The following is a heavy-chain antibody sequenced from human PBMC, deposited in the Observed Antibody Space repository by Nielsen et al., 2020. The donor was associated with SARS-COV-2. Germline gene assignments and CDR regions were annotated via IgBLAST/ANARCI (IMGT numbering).Heavy chain of an antibody. J-gene: IGHJ4*02. CDR1: GFTVSSNY. D-gene: IGHD1-1*01. V-gene: IGHV3-53*01. CDR3: ARVPMLEAFYFDY. CDR2: IYNGGST. Sequence: GGSLRLSCAVSGFTVSSNYMSWVRQAPGKGLEWVSVIYNGGSTYYADSVKGRFTISRDDSKNTVYLQVNSLRAEDTAVYYCARVPMLEAFYFDYWGQGTLVTVSS.